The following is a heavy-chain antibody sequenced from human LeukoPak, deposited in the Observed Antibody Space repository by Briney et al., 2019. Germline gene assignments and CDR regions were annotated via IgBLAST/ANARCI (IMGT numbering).Heavy chain of an antibody. J-gene: IGHJ4*02. D-gene: IGHD3-10*01. CDR1: GGSFSGYY. V-gene: IGHV4-34*01. CDR2: INHSGST. CDR3: ASLVRSSFDY. Sequence: SETLSLTCAVYGGSFSGYYWSWIRQPPGKGLEWIGEINHSGSTNYNPSLKSRVTISVDTSKNRFSLKLSSVTAADTAVYYCASLVRSSFDYWGQGTLVTVSS.